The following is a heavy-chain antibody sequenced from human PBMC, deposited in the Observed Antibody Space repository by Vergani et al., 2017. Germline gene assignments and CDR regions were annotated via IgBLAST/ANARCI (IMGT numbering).Heavy chain of an antibody. D-gene: IGHD3-10*01. CDR1: GFTFSSYS. Sequence: VQLVESGGGVVQPGRSLRLSCAASGFTFSSYSMNWVRQAPGNGLEWVSSISSSSSYIYYADSVKGRFTISRDNAKNSLYLQMNSLRAEDTAVYYCARDSGFGEPYYYYYGMDVGGQGTTVTVSS. J-gene: IGHJ6*02. V-gene: IGHV3-21*01. CDR2: ISSSSSYI. CDR3: ARDSGFGEPYYYYYGMDV.